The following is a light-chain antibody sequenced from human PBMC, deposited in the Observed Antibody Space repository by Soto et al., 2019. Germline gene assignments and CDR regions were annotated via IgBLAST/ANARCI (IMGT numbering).Light chain of an antibody. CDR3: QHFGNSLWT. CDR2: DAS. V-gene: IGKV3-15*01. Sequence: EVLMTQSPATLSVSPGERVILSCRASQRISNDLAWYQQKAGQAPRLLIYDASTRATGIPARFSGSGSGTDFTLTISGLEPEDFAVYYCQHFGNSLWTFGQGTKVDIK. J-gene: IGKJ1*01. CDR1: QRISND.